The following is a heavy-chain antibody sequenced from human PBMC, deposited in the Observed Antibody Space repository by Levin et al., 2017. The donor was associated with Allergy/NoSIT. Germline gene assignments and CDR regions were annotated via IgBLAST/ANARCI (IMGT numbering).Heavy chain of an antibody. D-gene: IGHD6-13*01. J-gene: IGHJ5*02. Sequence: GGSLRLSCAASGFTFSSYWMHWVRQAPGKGLVWVSRINCDGSTTSYADSVKGRFTISRDNAKNTLYLQMNSLRAEDTAVYYCARGGSSSWYGSWGQGTLVTVSS. CDR1: GFTFSSYW. V-gene: IGHV3-74*01. CDR2: INCDGSTT. CDR3: ARGGSSSWYGS.